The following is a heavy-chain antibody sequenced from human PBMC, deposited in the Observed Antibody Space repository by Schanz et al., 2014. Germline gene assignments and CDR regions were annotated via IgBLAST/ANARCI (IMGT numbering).Heavy chain of an antibody. CDR3: ARRGPNCSNNACYHGWFDP. J-gene: IGHJ5*02. Sequence: QVQLVQSGAEVKKPGALVKVSCKASGYTFTGYYIHWVRQAPGQGFEWMGWINPLSGATDYAPTFQGRVSMTRDTSISTAYMEVTRLVSSDTAVYYCARRGPNCSNNACYHGWFDPWGQGTLVTVSS. V-gene: IGHV1-2*02. CDR1: GYTFTGYY. CDR2: INPLSGAT. D-gene: IGHD4-4*01.